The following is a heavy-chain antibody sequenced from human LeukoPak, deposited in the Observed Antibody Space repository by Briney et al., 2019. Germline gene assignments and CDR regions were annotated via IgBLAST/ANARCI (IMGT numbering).Heavy chain of an antibody. CDR2: IYYSGST. V-gene: IGHV4-59*01. J-gene: IGHJ3*02. D-gene: IGHD1-26*01. CDR3: AREGADAFDI. Sequence: SETLSLTCTVSGGSISSYYWSWIRKPPGKGLEWIGYIYYSGSTNYNPSLKSRVTISVDTSKNQFSLKPSSVTAADTAVYYCAREGADAFDIWGQGTMVTVSS. CDR1: GGSISSYY.